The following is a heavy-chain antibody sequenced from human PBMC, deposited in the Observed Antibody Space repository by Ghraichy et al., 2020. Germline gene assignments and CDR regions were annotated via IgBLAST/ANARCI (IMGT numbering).Heavy chain of an antibody. V-gene: IGHV3-23*01. D-gene: IGHD2-15*01. Sequence: GGSLRLSCAASGFTFSSYGMSWVRQAPGKGLEWVSAINTSGGSTYYAAPVKGRFTISRDNSKNTLYLQMNTLRAEDTAVYYCAKAYSASGMYYYYMDVWGTGTTVTVSS. CDR3: AKAYSASGMYYYYMDV. CDR1: GFTFSSYG. CDR2: INTSGGST. J-gene: IGHJ6*03.